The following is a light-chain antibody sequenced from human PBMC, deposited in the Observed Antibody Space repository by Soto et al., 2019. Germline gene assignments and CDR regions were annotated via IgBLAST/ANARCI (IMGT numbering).Light chain of an antibody. CDR2: EGT. CDR1: SNDFGSRNF. Sequence: QLVLTQPASMSGSPGQSITISCTGSSNDFGSRNFVSWYQQRPNKAPKLMIFEGTKRPSGVSDRFSASKSGYTASLTISGLRAEDEANYYCCSYAGGTTWVFGGGTKVTVL. CDR3: CSYAGGTTWV. J-gene: IGLJ3*02. V-gene: IGLV2-23*01.